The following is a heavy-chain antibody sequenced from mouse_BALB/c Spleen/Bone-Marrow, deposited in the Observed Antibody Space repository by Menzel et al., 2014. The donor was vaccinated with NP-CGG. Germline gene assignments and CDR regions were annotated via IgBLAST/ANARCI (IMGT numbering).Heavy chain of an antibody. CDR3: ARDRYGSSWAWFAY. Sequence: VKLMESGPGLVAPSQSLSITCTVSGFSLTDYGINWVRQPPGKGLEWLGTIWCDGSTDYSSVLKSRLSISKDNSKSQVFFKMNSLQTDDTARYYCARDRYGSSWAWFAYWGQGTLVTVSA. D-gene: IGHD1-1*01. V-gene: IGHV2-6-7*01. CDR2: IWCDGST. J-gene: IGHJ3*01. CDR1: GFSLTDYG.